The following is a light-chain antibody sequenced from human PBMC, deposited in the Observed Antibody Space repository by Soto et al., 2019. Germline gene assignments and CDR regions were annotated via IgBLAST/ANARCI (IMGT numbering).Light chain of an antibody. Sequence: QSVLTQPPSASGTPGQGVTISCSGSRSTIGSNPVQWYHQLPGTAPKLLIYNNNQRPSGVPDRFSGSKSGTSASLAISGHQSEDEADYYCATWDDTLYGPVFGGGTKLTVL. CDR3: ATWDDTLYGPV. J-gene: IGLJ2*01. CDR2: NNN. CDR1: RSTIGSNP. V-gene: IGLV1-44*01.